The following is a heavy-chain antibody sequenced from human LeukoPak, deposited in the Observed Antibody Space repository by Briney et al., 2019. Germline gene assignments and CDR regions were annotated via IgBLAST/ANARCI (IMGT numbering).Heavy chain of an antibody. Sequence: PSETLSLTCTVSGGSIIGSTYYWGWIRQPPGKGLEWIRSAFYTGDTYYKSSLKSRVTISVDTSKNQFSLKLGSVTAADTAVYYCGRLRGAMTTVTSILDSWGQGTLVTVSS. V-gene: IGHV4-39*01. CDR1: GGSIIGSTYY. CDR2: AFYTGDT. J-gene: IGHJ4*02. D-gene: IGHD4-17*01. CDR3: GRLRGAMTTVTSILDS.